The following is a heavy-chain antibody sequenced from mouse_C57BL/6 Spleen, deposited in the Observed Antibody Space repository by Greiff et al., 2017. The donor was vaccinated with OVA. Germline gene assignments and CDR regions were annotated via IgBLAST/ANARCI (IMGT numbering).Heavy chain of an antibody. V-gene: IGHV1-50*01. CDR3: ARWETYGTAQASFAY. Sequence: VQLQQPGAELVKPGASVKLSCKASGYTFTSYWMQWVKQRPGQGLEWIGEIDPSDSYTNYNQKFKGKATLTVDTSSSTAYMQLSSLTSEDSAVYYCARWETYGTAQASFAYWGQGTLVTVSA. D-gene: IGHD3-2*02. CDR1: GYTFTSYW. J-gene: IGHJ3*01. CDR2: IDPSDSYT.